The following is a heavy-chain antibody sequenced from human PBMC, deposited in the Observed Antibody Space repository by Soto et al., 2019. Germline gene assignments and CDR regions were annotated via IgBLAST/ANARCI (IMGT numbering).Heavy chain of an antibody. CDR1: GFTFSSYS. CDR2: ISSSSSYI. V-gene: IGHV3-21*01. D-gene: IGHD5-18*01. CDR3: ARDDVDTAMVSNWFDP. Sequence: VGSLRLSCAASGFTFSSYSMNWVRQAPGKGLEWVSSISSSSSYIYYADSVKGRFTISRDNAKNSLYLQMNSLRAEDTAVYYCARDDVDTAMVSNWFDPWGQGTLVTV. J-gene: IGHJ5*02.